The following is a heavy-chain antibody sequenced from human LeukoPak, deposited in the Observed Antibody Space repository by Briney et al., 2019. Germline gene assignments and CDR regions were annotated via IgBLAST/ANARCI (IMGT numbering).Heavy chain of an antibody. CDR1: GFTFSSYS. CDR2: ISVSGHRT. V-gene: IGHV3-23*01. Sequence: PGGSLRLSCAASGFTFSSYSMSWVRQAPGKGLEWISGISVSGHRTYHAASVKGRFTISRDNSNNMVYLQMNSLRAEDTAVYYCAKRGVERVGDYHYYYYLDVWGKGTTVTVSS. D-gene: IGHD1-1*01. J-gene: IGHJ6*03. CDR3: AKRGVERVGDYHYYYYLDV.